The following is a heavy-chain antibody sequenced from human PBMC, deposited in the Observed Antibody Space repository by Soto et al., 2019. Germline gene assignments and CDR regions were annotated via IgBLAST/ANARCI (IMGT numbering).Heavy chain of an antibody. Sequence: SETLSLTCAVSGGSISSGGYSWSWIRQPPGKGLEWIGYIYYSGSTYYNPSLKSRVTISVDASKNQFSLKLSSVTAADTAVYYCARYGSGECNRGSCYSPFDYWGQGTLVTVSS. CDR2: IYYSGST. CDR3: ARYGSGECNRGSCYSPFDY. J-gene: IGHJ4*02. D-gene: IGHD2-15*01. V-gene: IGHV4-30-2*05. CDR1: GGSISSGGYS.